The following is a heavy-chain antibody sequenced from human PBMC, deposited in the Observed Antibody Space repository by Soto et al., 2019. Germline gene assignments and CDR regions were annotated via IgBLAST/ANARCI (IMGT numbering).Heavy chain of an antibody. V-gene: IGHV4-39*01. J-gene: IGHJ4*02. CDR3: ARQGSY. CDR2: IYFNGNT. Sequence: LPLPESGPGLVKPSETLSLTCNVSGVSLSDTCYYWGGIRQPPGKGLEWIGTIYFNGNTFYNPSLKSRLTISVDTSKNQCSLRLTSVTAADTAVYYCARQGSYRGQGTRVAVSS. CDR1: GVSLSDTCYY.